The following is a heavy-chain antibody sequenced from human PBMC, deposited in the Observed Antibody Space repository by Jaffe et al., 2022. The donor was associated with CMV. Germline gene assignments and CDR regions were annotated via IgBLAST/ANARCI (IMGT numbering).Heavy chain of an antibody. CDR3: ARDYRYCSSTSCSVVTAIERAFDY. Sequence: QVQLVQSGAEVKKPGASVKVSCKASGYTFTGYYMHWVRQAPGQGLEWMGWINPNSGGTNYAQKFQGRVTMTRDTSISTAYMELSRLRSDDTAVYYCARDYRYCSSTSCSVVTAIERAFDYWGQGTLVTVSS. CDR1: GYTFTGYY. J-gene: IGHJ4*02. CDR2: INPNSGGT. D-gene: IGHD2-2*01. V-gene: IGHV1-2*02.